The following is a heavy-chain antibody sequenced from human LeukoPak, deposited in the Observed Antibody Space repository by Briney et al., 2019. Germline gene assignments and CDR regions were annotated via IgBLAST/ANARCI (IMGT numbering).Heavy chain of an antibody. CDR3: ARPRLGAADAFDI. J-gene: IGHJ3*02. D-gene: IGHD1-26*01. Sequence: GESLKISCKGSGYSFTSYWIGWVRQMPGKGLEWMGIIYPGDSDTRYSPSFQGQVTISADKSISTAYLQWSSLKASDTVMYYCARPRLGAADAFDIWGQGTMVTVSS. CDR1: GYSFTSYW. CDR2: IYPGDSDT. V-gene: IGHV5-51*01.